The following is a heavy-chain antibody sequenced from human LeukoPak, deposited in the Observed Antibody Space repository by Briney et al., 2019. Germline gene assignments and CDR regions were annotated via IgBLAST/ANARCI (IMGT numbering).Heavy chain of an antibody. V-gene: IGHV3-33*01. D-gene: IGHD6-19*01. Sequence: GGSLRLSCAASGFTFSSYGMHWVRQAPGKGLEWVAVIWYDGSNKYHADSVQGRFIISRDNSKNTLYLQMNSLRAEDTAVYYCARDVAKSSLDYWGQGTLVTVSS. J-gene: IGHJ4*02. CDR2: IWYDGSNK. CDR3: ARDVAKSSLDY. CDR1: GFTFSSYG.